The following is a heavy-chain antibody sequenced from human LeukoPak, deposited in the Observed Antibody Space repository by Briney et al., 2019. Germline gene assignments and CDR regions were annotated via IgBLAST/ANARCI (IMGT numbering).Heavy chain of an antibody. CDR1: GGSISSYY. V-gene: IGHV4-59*08. D-gene: IGHD2-2*01. Sequence: SETLSLTCTVSGGSISSYYWSWIRQPLGKGLEWIGYIYYSGSTNYNPSLKSRVTISVDTSKNQFSLKLSSVTAADTAVYYCARRYCSSTSCYRESDNWFDPWGQGTLVTVSS. CDR3: ARRYCSSTSCYRESDNWFDP. CDR2: IYYSGST. J-gene: IGHJ5*02.